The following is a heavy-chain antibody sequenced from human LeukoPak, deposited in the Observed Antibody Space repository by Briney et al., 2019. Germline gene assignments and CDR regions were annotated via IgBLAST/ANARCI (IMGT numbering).Heavy chain of an antibody. CDR1: GYTFTGYY. D-gene: IGHD3-10*01. V-gene: IGHV1-2*06. J-gene: IGHJ3*02. Sequence: ASVKDSCKASGYTFTGYYMHWVRQAPGQGLEWMGRINPNSGGTNYAQKFQGRVTMTRDTSISTAYMELSRLRSDDTAVYYCARVWYYYGSGSPVFAFDIWGQGTMVTVSS. CDR2: INPNSGGT. CDR3: ARVWYYYGSGSPVFAFDI.